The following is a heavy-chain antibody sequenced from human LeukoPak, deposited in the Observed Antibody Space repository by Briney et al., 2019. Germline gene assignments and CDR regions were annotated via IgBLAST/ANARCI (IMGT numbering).Heavy chain of an antibody. V-gene: IGHV1-69*04. CDR2: IIPIFGIA. Sequence: ASVKVSCKASGGTFSSYAINWVRQAPGQGLEWMGRIIPIFGIANYAQKFQGRVAITADKSTSTAYMELSSLRSEDTAVYYCARYEAAAGNWFDPWGQGTLVTVSS. J-gene: IGHJ5*02. CDR1: GGTFSSYA. CDR3: ARYEAAAGNWFDP. D-gene: IGHD6-13*01.